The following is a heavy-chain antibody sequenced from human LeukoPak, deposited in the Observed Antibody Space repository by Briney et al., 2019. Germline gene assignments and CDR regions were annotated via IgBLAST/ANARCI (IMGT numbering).Heavy chain of an antibody. D-gene: IGHD3-3*01. CDR1: GGSFSGYY. V-gene: IGHV4-34*01. CDR3: ARFTTFGVVFASEDAFDI. Sequence: PSETLSLTCAVYGGSFSGYYWSWIRQPPGKGLEWIGEINHSGSTNYNPPLKSRVTISVDTSKNQFSLKLSSVTAADTAVYYCARFTTFGVVFASEDAFDIWGQGTMVTVSS. J-gene: IGHJ3*02. CDR2: INHSGST.